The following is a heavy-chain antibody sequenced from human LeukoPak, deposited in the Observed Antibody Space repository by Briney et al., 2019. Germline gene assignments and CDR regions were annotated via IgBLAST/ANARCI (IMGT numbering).Heavy chain of an antibody. CDR2: INPKNGDT. D-gene: IGHD2-2*02. CDR1: RYTFTGYY. Sequence: GASVKVSCRTSRYTFTGYYMHWVREAPGQGLEWMGWINPKNGDTNYAQKFQCRVTMTRDTSNDKAFMELSNLRSDYTAVYYLTRAGVDAAAIRSPFDCGGQGTLVTVSS. J-gene: IGHJ4*02. V-gene: IGHV1-2*02. CDR3: TRAGVDAAAIRSPFDC.